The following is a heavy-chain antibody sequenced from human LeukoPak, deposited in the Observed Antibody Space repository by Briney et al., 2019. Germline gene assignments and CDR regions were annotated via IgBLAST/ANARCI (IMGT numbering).Heavy chain of an antibody. Sequence: ASVKVSCKASGYTFTSYGISWVRQAPGQGLEWMGRISAYTGNTNYAQKLQGRVTMTADTSTSTAYMELRSLRSDDTAVYYCAGIDPFDFQFDYWGQGTLVTVSS. D-gene: IGHD3-9*01. CDR2: ISAYTGNT. J-gene: IGHJ4*02. V-gene: IGHV1-18*01. CDR1: GYTFTSYG. CDR3: AGIDPFDFQFDY.